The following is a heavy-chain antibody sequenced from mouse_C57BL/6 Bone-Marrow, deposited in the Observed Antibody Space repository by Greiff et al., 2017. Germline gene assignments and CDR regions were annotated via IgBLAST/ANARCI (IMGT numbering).Heavy chain of an antibody. CDR1: GYTFTDYY. Sequence: EVQLQQSGPELVKPGASVKISCKASGYTFTDYYMNWVKQSHGKSLEWIGDINPNNGGTSYNQKFKGKATLTVDKSSSTAYMELRSLTSEDAAVYYCARERLTSYSNCDYWGQGTTLTVSS. V-gene: IGHV1-26*01. CDR2: INPNNGGT. J-gene: IGHJ2*01. D-gene: IGHD2-5*01. CDR3: ARERLTSYSNCDY.